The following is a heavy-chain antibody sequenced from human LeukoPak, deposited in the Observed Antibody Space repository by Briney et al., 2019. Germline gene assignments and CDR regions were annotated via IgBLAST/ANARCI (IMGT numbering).Heavy chain of an antibody. CDR3: ARHGWDCSGGSCYSLLNWFDP. V-gene: IGHV4-34*01. D-gene: IGHD2-15*01. CDR2: INHSGST. Sequence: SETLSLTCAVYGGSFSGYYWSWIRQPPGKGLEWIGEINHSGSTNYNPSLKSRVTISVDTSKNQFSLKLSSVTAADTAVYYCARHGWDCSGGSCYSLLNWFDPWGQGTLVTVSS. J-gene: IGHJ5*02. CDR1: GGSFSGYY.